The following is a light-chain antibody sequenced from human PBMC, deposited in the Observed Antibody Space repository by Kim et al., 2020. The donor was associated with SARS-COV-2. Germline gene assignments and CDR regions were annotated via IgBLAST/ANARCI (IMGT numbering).Light chain of an antibody. CDR2: HDN. J-gene: IGLJ1*01. CDR3: QAWDSKTNHV. CDR1: NLEEKY. Sequence: VSQVQTATITCSGDNLEEKYSSWYQQKPGQSPVLVIYHDNKRPSGIPERFSGSNSGNTATLTISGTQALDEADYYCQAWDSKTNHVFGTGTKVTVL. V-gene: IGLV3-1*01.